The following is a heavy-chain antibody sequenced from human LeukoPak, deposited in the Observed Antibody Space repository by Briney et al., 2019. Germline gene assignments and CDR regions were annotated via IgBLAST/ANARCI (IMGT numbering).Heavy chain of an antibody. V-gene: IGHV1-2*02. CDR2: IKANSGDT. CDR3: ARADSVPAGDYHYWYMDV. CDR1: GFTLIDY. D-gene: IGHD6-13*01. J-gene: IGHJ6*03. Sequence: ASVKASCKASGFTLIDYIHWVRQDPRQGLQWTGWIKANSGDTEYAQKFQGRDTMTRDTSISTVYMELSSLRSDDTAVYYCARADSVPAGDYHYWYMDVWGKGTTVTVSS.